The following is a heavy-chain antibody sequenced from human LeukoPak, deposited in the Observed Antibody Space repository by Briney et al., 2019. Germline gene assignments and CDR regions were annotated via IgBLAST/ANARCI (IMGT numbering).Heavy chain of an antibody. J-gene: IGHJ4*02. CDR2: ISSSSSSTI. V-gene: IGHV3-48*01. CDR3: ARAGFTFSDYFGSFFDY. CDR1: GFTFSSYS. D-gene: IGHD3-10*01. Sequence: GGSLRLSCAASGFTFSSYSMNWVRQAPGKGLEWVSHISSSSSSTIYYADSVKGRFTISRDNAKNSLYLQMNSLRAEDTAVYYCARAGFTFSDYFGSFFDYWGQGTLVTVSS.